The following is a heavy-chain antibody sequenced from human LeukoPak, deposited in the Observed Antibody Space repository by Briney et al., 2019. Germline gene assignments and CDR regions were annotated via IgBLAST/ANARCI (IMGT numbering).Heavy chain of an antibody. D-gene: IGHD5-18*01. Sequence: ASVKVSCKASGYTFTSYYMHWVRQAPGQGLEWMGIINPSGGSTSYAQKFQGRVTMTRDTSTSTVYMELSSLRSDDTAVYYCARAGKRSYGDAYFDYWGQGTLVTVSS. J-gene: IGHJ4*02. CDR2: INPSGGST. CDR3: ARAGKRSYGDAYFDY. CDR1: GYTFTSYY. V-gene: IGHV1-46*01.